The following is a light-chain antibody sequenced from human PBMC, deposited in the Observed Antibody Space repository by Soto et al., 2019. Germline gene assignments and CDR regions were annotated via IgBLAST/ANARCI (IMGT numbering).Light chain of an antibody. J-gene: IGKJ1*01. V-gene: IGKV3D-15*01. CDR2: GAF. CDR3: QQYNNWPRT. Sequence: EIVMTQSPATLSVSPGERATLSCRASQSVSSNLAWYQQKPGQAPRLLIYGAFNRATGIPARFSGSGSGTDFTLTISSLEPEDSAVYYCQQYNNWPRTFGQGTKVDIK. CDR1: QSVSSN.